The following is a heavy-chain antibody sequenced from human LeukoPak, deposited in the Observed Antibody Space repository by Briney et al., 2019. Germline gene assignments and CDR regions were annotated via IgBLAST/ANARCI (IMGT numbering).Heavy chain of an antibody. CDR1: GYTFTTYG. J-gene: IGHJ4*02. CDR2: ISTNNGST. Sequence: ASVKVSCKASGYTFTTYGISWVRQAPGQGLEWMGWISTNNGSTNYAQNFQGRVTLTTDTCTTTAYMELRSLRSDDTAVYYCARDWSTSTLPDYWGQGTLVTVSS. D-gene: IGHD5/OR15-5a*01. V-gene: IGHV1-18*01. CDR3: ARDWSTSTLPDY.